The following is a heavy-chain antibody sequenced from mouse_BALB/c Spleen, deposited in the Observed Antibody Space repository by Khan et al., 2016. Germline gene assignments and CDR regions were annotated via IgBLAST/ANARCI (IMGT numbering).Heavy chain of an antibody. J-gene: IGHJ4*01. CDR3: ARLLWLRAMDY. Sequence: EVQLQESGGGLVQPGGSLNLSCAASGFDFSRYWMSWARQAPGKGQEWIGEINPVSSTINYTPSLKDKFIISRDNAKNTLYLQMSKVRSEDTALYYCARLLWLRAMDYWGQGTSVTVSS. CDR1: GFDFSRYW. D-gene: IGHD2-2*01. CDR2: INPVSSTI. V-gene: IGHV4-2*02.